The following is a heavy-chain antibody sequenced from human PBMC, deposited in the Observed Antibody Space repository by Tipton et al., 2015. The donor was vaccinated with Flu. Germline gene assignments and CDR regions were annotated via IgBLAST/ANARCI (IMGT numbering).Heavy chain of an antibody. CDR3: ARGSHSSGWYLSDH. CDR1: GFSFSDYY. D-gene: IGHD6-19*01. Sequence: SLRLSCAASGFSFSDYYMSWIRQAPGKGLEWVSYIRVSGSTIYYANSGYADSVKGRFTISRDNAKNSLYLQMNSLRAEDTAVYYCARGSHSSGWYLSDHWGQGTLVTVSS. V-gene: IGHV3-11*01. J-gene: IGHJ4*02. CDR2: IRVSGSTI.